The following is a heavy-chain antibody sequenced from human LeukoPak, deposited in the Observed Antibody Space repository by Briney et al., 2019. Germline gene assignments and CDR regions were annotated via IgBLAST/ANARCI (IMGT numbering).Heavy chain of an antibody. CDR1: GYSITSGYY. Sequence: SETLSLTCTVSGYSITSGYYWGWVRQPPGKGLEWIGTIYQGGSTDYNPSLKSRLTMSIDTSRNQFSLNLRSVTAADTAFYYCARVSYYDRSGPYWGQGTLVTVSS. V-gene: IGHV4-38-2*02. CDR3: ARVSYYDRSGPY. J-gene: IGHJ4*02. CDR2: IYQGGST. D-gene: IGHD3-22*01.